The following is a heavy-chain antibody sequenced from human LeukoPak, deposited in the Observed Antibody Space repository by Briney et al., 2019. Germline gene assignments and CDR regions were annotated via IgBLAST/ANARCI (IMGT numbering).Heavy chain of an antibody. D-gene: IGHD4-17*01. CDR1: GGSISNNY. CDR2: ISYTGST. CDR3: ARLQSANHDNGYYTGGFYYMDV. J-gene: IGHJ6*03. Sequence: SETLSLTCSVSGGSISNNYWGWIRQPPGKGVEWIGYISYTGSTSVTPSLRSRVNIFLETPRTHFSLEVSSVIAADTAVYYCARLQSANHDNGYYTGGFYYMDVWGKGTTVTVSS. V-gene: IGHV4-59*08.